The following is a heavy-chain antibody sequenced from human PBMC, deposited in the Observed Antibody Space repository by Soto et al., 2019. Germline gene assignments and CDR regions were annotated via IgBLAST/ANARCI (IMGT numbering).Heavy chain of an antibody. Sequence: GASVKVSCKASGYTFTSYGISWVRQAPGQGLEWMGGVIPNFGTANYAQKFQGRVTITADESTSTAYMELSSLRSEDTAVYYCARDSDILTGPPPYYYYYGMDVWGQGTTVTSP. CDR2: VIPNFGTA. D-gene: IGHD3-9*01. V-gene: IGHV1-69*13. J-gene: IGHJ6*02. CDR3: ARDSDILTGPPPYYYYYGMDV. CDR1: GYTFTSYG.